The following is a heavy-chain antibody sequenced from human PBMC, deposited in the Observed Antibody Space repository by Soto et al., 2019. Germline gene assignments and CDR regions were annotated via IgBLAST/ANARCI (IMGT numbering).Heavy chain of an antibody. D-gene: IGHD2-21*02. CDR3: ARDLWGYCGTDCYPLDV. CDR2: IYYSGST. Sequence: SETLCLTCTVTDDSISSYYWSWIRQPPGKGLEWIGYIYYSGSTNYNPSLKSRVTISVDTSKNQFSLKLNSVAAADTAVYYCARDLWGYCGTDCYPLDVWGQGTTVTVSS. J-gene: IGHJ6*02. V-gene: IGHV4-59*01. CDR1: DDSISSYY.